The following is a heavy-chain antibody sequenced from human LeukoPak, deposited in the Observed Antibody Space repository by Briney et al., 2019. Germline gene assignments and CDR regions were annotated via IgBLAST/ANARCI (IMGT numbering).Heavy chain of an antibody. CDR3: ARHLLRYFDWFHYGMDV. D-gene: IGHD3-9*01. V-gene: IGHV5-10-1*01. CDR1: GYSFTSYW. Sequence: GESLKFSCKGSGYSFTSYWISWVRQMPGKGLEWMGRIDPSDSYTNYSPSFQGHVTISADKSISTAYLQWSSVKASDTAMYYCARHLLRYFDWFHYGMDVWGKGTTVTVSS. J-gene: IGHJ6*04. CDR2: IDPSDSYT.